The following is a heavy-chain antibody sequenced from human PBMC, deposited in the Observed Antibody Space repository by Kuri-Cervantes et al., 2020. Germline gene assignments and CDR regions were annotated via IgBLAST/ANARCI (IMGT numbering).Heavy chain of an antibody. D-gene: IGHD2-2*01. Sequence: GGSLRLSCAASGFTFSSYSMNWVRQAPGKGLEWVSSISSSSSYIYYADSVKGRFTISRDNAKNSLYLQMNSLRAEDTAVYYCVRDPHYCSSTSCYVAFDIWGQGTMVTVSS. CDR2: ISSSSSYI. CDR3: VRDPHYCSSTSCYVAFDI. CDR1: GFTFSSYS. J-gene: IGHJ3*02. V-gene: IGHV3-21*01.